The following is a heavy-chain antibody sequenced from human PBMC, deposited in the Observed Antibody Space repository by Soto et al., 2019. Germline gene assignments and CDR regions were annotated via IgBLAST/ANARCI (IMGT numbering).Heavy chain of an antibody. D-gene: IGHD4-17*01. CDR2: IYYSGST. Sequence: PSETLSLTCTVSGGSISSSSYYWGWIRQPPGKGLEWIGSIYYSGSTYYNPSLKSRVTISVDTSKNQFSLKLSSVTAADTAVYYCASLPDYGDYYYGMDVWGQGTTVTVSS. V-gene: IGHV4-39*01. J-gene: IGHJ6*02. CDR3: ASLPDYGDYYYGMDV. CDR1: GGSISSSSYY.